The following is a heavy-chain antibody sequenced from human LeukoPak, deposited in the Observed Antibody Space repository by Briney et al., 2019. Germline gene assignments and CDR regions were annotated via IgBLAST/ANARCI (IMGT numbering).Heavy chain of an antibody. J-gene: IGHJ4*02. CDR2: IRYDGSNK. CDR3: AKYWSSSWYSLVDY. CDR1: GFTFSSYG. D-gene: IGHD6-13*01. Sequence: GGSLRLSCAASGFTFSSYGMHWVRQAPGKGLEWVAFIRYDGSNKYCADSVKARFTISRDNSKNTLYLQMNSLRAKDTAVYYCAKYWSSSWYSLVDYWGQGTLVTVSS. V-gene: IGHV3-30*02.